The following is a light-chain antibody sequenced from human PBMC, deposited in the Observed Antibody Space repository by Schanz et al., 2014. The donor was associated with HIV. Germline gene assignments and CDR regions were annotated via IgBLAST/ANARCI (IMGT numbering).Light chain of an antibody. Sequence: QSALTQHASVSGSPGQSITISCTGPNSDIDFDYYVSWFQQHPGKAPQLMICDDSRRPSGVSNRFSGSKSDNTASLTISGLQPEDEADYYCIAYTSSNTYVFGTGTKLTVL. J-gene: IGLJ1*01. V-gene: IGLV2-14*03. CDR1: NSDIDFDYY. CDR3: IAYTSSNTYV. CDR2: DDS.